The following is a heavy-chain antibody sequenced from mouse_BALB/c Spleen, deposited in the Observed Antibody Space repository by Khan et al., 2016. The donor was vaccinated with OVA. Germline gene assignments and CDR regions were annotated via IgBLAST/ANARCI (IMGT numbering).Heavy chain of an antibody. CDR2: IYPGTGNT. D-gene: IGHD2-1*01. CDR1: GYIFTSYW. Sequence: QVQLKRSGAELVRPGASVKLSCKTSGYIFTSYWIHWVKQRSGQGLEWIARIYPGTGNTNYNEKFKGKAIVTADKSSSTVYMQLSSLKSEDSAVYFCARYYGNYFDYWGQGTTLTGSS. CDR3: ARYYGNYFDY. V-gene: IGHV1-76*01. J-gene: IGHJ2*01.